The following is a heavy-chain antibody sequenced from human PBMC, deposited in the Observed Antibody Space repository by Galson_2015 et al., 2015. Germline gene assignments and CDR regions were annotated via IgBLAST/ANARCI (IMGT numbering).Heavy chain of an antibody. J-gene: IGHJ1*01. CDR2: IYYSGST. CDR3: ARVAVTTGDFQH. V-gene: IGHV4-31*03. CDR1: GGSISSGGYY. D-gene: IGHD4-17*01. Sequence: LSLTCTVSGGSISSGGYYWSWIRQHPGKGLEWIGYIYYSGSTYYNPSPKSRVTISVDTSKNQFSLKLSSVTAADTAVYYCARVAVTTGDFQHWGQGTLVTVSS.